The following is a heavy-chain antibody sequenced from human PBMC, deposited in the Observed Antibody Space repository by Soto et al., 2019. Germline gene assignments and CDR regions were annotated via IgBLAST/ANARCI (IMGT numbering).Heavy chain of an antibody. V-gene: IGHV4-34*01. CDR1: GGSFSGYY. D-gene: IGHD1-26*01. J-gene: IGHJ6*02. CDR3: ARLGQRPYYYYGMDV. CDR2: INHSGST. Sequence: QVQLQQWGAGLLKPSETLSLTCAVYGGSFSGYYWSWIRQPPGKGLEWIGEINHSGSTNYNPSLKGRVTISVDTSKNQFSLKLSSVTAADTAVYYCARLGQRPYYYYGMDVWGQGTTVTVSS.